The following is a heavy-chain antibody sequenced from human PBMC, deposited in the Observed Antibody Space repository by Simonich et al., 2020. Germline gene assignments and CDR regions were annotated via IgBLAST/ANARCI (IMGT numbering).Heavy chain of an antibody. J-gene: IGHJ4*02. V-gene: IGHV4-59*08. CDR3: ARHDRWLQFYFDY. CDR2: IYYSGGT. D-gene: IGHD5-12*01. Sequence: QVQLQESGPGLVKPSETLSLTCTVSGGSISSYYWSWIRQPPGKGLEWIGNIYYSGGTNYHPSLKSRVTISVDTSKNQFSLKLSSVTAADTAVYYCARHDRWLQFYFDYWGQGTLVTVSS. CDR1: GGSISSYY.